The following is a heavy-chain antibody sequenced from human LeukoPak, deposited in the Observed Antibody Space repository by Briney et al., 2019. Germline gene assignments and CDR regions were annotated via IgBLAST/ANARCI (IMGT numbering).Heavy chain of an antibody. J-gene: IGHJ1*01. CDR1: GGSVSSGSYY. CDR3: ARLSPSQH. CDR2: IYYSGST. Sequence: PSETLSLTCIASGGSVSSGSYYWSWIRQPPGKGLEWIGSIYYSGSTYYNPSLKSRVTISVDTSKNQFSLKLSSVTAADTAVYYCARLSPSQHWGQGTLVTVSS. V-gene: IGHV4-39*01.